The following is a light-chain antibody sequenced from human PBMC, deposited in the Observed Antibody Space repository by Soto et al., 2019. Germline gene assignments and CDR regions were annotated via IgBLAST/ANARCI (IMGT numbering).Light chain of an antibody. CDR3: QQYGSSPRT. CDR1: QSVSGSS. V-gene: IGKV3-20*01. J-gene: IGKJ1*01. Sequence: EIVLTHSPATLSVSPVERATLSCRASQSVSGSSLAWYQHKPGQAPRLLIYGASSRATGIPDRFSGSGSGTDFTLTISRLEPEDFAVYYCQQYGSSPRTFGQGTKVDIK. CDR2: GAS.